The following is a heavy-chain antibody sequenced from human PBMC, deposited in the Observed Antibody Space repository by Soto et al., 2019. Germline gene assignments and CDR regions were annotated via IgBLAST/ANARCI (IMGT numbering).Heavy chain of an antibody. J-gene: IGHJ4*02. V-gene: IGHV3-23*01. CDR3: AKDMIAAAGTPSYYFDY. Sequence: GGSLRLSCAASGFTFSSYAMSWVRQAPGKGLEWVSIISGSRGSTYYADSVRGRFTISRDNSKHTLYLQMSSLRAEDTAIYYCAKDMIAAAGTPSYYFDYWGQGTLVTVSS. CDR2: ISGSRGST. CDR1: GFTFSSYA. D-gene: IGHD6-13*01.